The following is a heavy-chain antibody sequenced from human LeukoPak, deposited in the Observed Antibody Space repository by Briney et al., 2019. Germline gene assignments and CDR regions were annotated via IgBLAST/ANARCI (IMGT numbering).Heavy chain of an antibody. CDR2: IYSGGST. D-gene: IGHD6-19*01. CDR1: GFTVSSNY. V-gene: IGHV3-53*01. CDR3: ARGDGGWPFDY. J-gene: IGHJ4*02. Sequence: PGGSLGLSCAASGFTVSSNYMSWLRQAPGKGLEWVSVIYSGGSTYYADSVKGRFTISRDNSKNTLYLQMNSLRAEDTAVYYCARGDGGWPFDYWGQGTLVTVSS.